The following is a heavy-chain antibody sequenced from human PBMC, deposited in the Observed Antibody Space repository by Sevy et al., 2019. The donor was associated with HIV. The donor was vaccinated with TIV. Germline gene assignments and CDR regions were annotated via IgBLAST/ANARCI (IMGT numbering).Heavy chain of an antibody. CDR1: GFTFSNAW. J-gene: IGHJ4*02. V-gene: IGHV3-15*01. CDR2: IKSKTDGGTT. CDR3: TTRYYDFWFFDY. D-gene: IGHD3-3*01. Sequence: GGSLRLSCAASGFTFSNAWMSWVRQAPGKGLEWVGRIKSKTDGGTTDYAAPVKGRFTISRDDSKNTPYLQMNSLKTEDTAVYYCTTRYYDFWFFDYWGQGTLVTVSS.